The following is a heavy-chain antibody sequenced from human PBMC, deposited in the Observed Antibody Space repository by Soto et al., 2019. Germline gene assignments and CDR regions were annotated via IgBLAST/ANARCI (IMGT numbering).Heavy chain of an antibody. D-gene: IGHD6-13*01. CDR1: GYSLTELS. CDR3: ARDGYSSNWCVL. Sequence: ASVKVSCKVSGYSLTELSIHWVRQAPGEGLEWMGGYDLEKGETIYADSVEGRFTMSRDDSKNMVYLQMNSLRAEDTAVYYCARDGYSSNWCVLWGQGTLVTVLL. CDR2: YDLEKGET. V-gene: IGHV1-24*01. J-gene: IGHJ5*02.